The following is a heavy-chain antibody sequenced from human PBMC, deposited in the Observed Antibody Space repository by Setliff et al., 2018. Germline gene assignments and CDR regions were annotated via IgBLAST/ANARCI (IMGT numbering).Heavy chain of an antibody. CDR2: IKSKADGGTA. CDR3: ATRLGDF. CDR1: GFTFSDAW. V-gene: IGHV3-15*01. Sequence: GGSLRLSCAASGFTFSDAWMNGVRQAPGKGLEWVGSIKSKADGGTADFAAPVKGRFTISRDDSKNTMSLQMNSLKTEDTAVYFCATRLGDFWGQGTLVTVSS. J-gene: IGHJ4*02.